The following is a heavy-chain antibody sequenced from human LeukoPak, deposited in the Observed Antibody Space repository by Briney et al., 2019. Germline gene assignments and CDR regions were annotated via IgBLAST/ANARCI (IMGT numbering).Heavy chain of an antibody. CDR1: GGTFSSYA. J-gene: IGHJ6*03. Sequence: ASVKVSCKASGGTFSSYAISWVRQATGQGLEWMGWMNPNSGNTGYAQKFQGRVTITRNTSISTAYMELSSLRSEDTAVYYCARVGYCSGGSCFRNHYYYYYMDVWGKGTTVTVSS. CDR3: ARVGYCSGGSCFRNHYYYYYMDV. CDR2: MNPNSGNT. D-gene: IGHD2-15*01. V-gene: IGHV1-8*03.